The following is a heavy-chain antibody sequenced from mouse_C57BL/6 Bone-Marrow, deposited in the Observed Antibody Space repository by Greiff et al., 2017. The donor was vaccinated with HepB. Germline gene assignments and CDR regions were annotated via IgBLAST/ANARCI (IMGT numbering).Heavy chain of an antibody. J-gene: IGHJ3*01. CDR2: IDPENGDT. CDR3: TVNYTVVGAY. Sequence: VQLQQSGAEFVRPGASVKLSCTASGFNIKDDDMHWVKQRPEQGLEWIGWIDPENGDTEYASKVQGKTTITADTSSNTAYLQLSSLTSEDTAVYYCTVNYTVVGAYWGQGTLVTVSA. V-gene: IGHV14-4*01. CDR1: GFNIKDDD. D-gene: IGHD1-1*01.